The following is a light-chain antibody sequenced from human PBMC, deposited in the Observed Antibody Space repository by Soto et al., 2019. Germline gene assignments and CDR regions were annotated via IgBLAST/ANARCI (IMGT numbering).Light chain of an antibody. CDR1: QSISNY. CDR2: AAS. CDR3: QQSYSIPPR. Sequence: DIQMTQSPSSLSASVGNRVTITCRASQSISNYLNWYQQNPGKAPKVLIYAASSLQSGVPSRFSGSGSGTDVTLTISSLQPEDFATYYCQQSYSIPPRFGQGTKVEIK. V-gene: IGKV1-39*01. J-gene: IGKJ1*01.